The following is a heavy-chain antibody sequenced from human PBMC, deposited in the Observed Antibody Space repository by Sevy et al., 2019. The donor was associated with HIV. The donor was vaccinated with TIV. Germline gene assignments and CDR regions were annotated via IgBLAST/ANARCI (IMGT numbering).Heavy chain of an antibody. CDR2: ISSGGSYI. CDR1: GFTFSNYF. V-gene: IGHV3-21*01. D-gene: IGHD3-10*01. CDR3: ARGDYYGSLYYFDY. Sequence: GESLKISCAASGFTFSNYFINWVRQAPGKGLEWVSSISSGGSYIFYADSVKGRFTISRDNAKNSLYLHMNSLRAEDTAVYYCARGDYYGSLYYFDYWGPGTLVTVSS. J-gene: IGHJ4*02.